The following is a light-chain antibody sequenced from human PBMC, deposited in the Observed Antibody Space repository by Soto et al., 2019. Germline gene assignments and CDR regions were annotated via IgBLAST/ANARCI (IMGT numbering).Light chain of an antibody. J-gene: IGKJ2*01. V-gene: IGKV3-15*01. CDR2: GTS. Sequence: EIVVTQSPATLSVSPGERATLSCRASQSVRSNLAWYQQKQGQAPRLIIYGTSTRATGIPARFSGSGSGTEFTLTISSLXSEDFAVYYCQQYNNWPWYTFGQGTKLEIK. CDR3: QQYNNWPWYT. CDR1: QSVRSN.